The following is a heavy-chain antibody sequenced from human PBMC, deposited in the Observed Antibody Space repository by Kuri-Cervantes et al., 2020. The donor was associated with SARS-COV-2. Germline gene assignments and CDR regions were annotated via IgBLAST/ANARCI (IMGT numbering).Heavy chain of an antibody. D-gene: IGHD4-23*01. V-gene: IGHV3-30*03. CDR3: ARDSALVVTLAFDI. CDR2: ISYDGSNK. J-gene: IGHJ3*02. Sequence: GESLKISCAASGFTFSSYGMHRVRQAPGKGLEWVAVISYDGSNKYYADSVKGRFTISRDNSKNTLYLQMNSLRAEDTAVYYCARDSALVVTLAFDIWGQGTMVTVSS. CDR1: GFTFSSYG.